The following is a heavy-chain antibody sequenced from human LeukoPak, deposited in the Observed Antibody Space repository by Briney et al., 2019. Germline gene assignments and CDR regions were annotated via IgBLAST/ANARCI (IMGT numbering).Heavy chain of an antibody. CDR1: GGSFSGYY. J-gene: IGHJ4*02. Sequence: SETLSLTCAVYGGSFSGYYWSWIRQPPGKGLEWIGEINHSGSTNYNPSLKSRVTISVDTSKNQFSLKLSSVTAADTAVYYCARGRGYFDYWGQGTLVTVSS. CDR3: ARGRGYFDY. V-gene: IGHV4-34*01. D-gene: IGHD3-10*01. CDR2: INHSGST.